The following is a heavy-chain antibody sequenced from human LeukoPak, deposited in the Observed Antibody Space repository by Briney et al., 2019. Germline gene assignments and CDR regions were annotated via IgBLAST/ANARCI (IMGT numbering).Heavy chain of an antibody. CDR1: GFMFSSYW. D-gene: IGHD2-21*01. V-gene: IGHV3-7*03. J-gene: IGHJ3*02. CDR2: IKLDGSES. Sequence: GGSLRLSCEASGFMFSSYWMTWVRQAPGKGLEWVASIKLDGSESRYVDSVKGRFTISRDNDKKSLYLHMNSLRAEDTAVYYCVFADDAFDIWGQGTMVTVSS. CDR3: VFADDAFDI.